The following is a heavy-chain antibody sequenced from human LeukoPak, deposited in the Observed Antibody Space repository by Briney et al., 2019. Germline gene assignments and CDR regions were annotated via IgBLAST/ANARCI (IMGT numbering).Heavy chain of an antibody. J-gene: IGHJ6*02. CDR3: ASEYGSGSYPTYYYYYGMDV. D-gene: IGHD3-10*01. V-gene: IGHV1-69*13. CDR2: IIPIFGTA. Sequence: ASVKVSCKASGYTFTSYGISWVRQAPGQGLEWMGGIIPIFGTANYAQKFQGRVTITADESTSTAYMELSSLRSEDTAVYYCASEYGSGSYPTYYYYYGMDVWGQGTTVTVSS. CDR1: GYTFTSYG.